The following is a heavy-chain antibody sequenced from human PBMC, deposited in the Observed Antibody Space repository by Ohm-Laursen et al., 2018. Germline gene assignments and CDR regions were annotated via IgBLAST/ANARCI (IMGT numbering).Heavy chain of an antibody. D-gene: IGHD2-21*02. CDR1: GLTVSSNY. Sequence: SLRLSCAASGLTVSSNYMSWLRQAPGKGLEWVSSINFSGRYIYYADSVKGRFTISRDNAKKSLFLQMNSLRVEDTAVYYCARPYCGGNCSDPIDSWGQGTLVTVSS. CDR3: ARPYCGGNCSDPIDS. V-gene: IGHV3-21*01. J-gene: IGHJ4*02. CDR2: INFSGRYI.